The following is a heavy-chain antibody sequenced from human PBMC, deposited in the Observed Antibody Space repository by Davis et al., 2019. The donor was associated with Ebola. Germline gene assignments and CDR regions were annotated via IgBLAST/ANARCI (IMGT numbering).Heavy chain of an antibody. CDR3: ARDPGCRGGSCYYFDN. J-gene: IGHJ4*02. D-gene: IGHD2-15*01. CDR1: GDSFGNYF. Sequence: PSETLSLTCTVSGDSFGNYFWSWIRQPPGRGLEWLGYIFNSGNTKYNPSLKSRLTISVDTSKNQFSLRLTSVTAADTAVYYCARDPGCRGGSCYYFDNWGKGTLVTVSS. CDR2: IFNSGNT. V-gene: IGHV4-59*01.